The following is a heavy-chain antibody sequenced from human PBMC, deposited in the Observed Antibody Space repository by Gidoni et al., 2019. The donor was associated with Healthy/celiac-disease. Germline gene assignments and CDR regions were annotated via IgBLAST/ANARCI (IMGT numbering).Heavy chain of an antibody. CDR2: SSGSGGST. CDR1: GFTFSSYA. D-gene: IGHD3-22*01. CDR3: AKDIDSSGHNWFDP. J-gene: IGHJ5*02. Sequence: EVQLLESGGGLVQPGGSLRLSCAASGFTFSSYAMSWVRTAPGKGLEWVSASSGSGGSTYYADSVKGRFTISRDNSKKTLYLQMNSLRAEDTAVYYCAKDIDSSGHNWFDPWGQGTLVTVSS. V-gene: IGHV3-23*01.